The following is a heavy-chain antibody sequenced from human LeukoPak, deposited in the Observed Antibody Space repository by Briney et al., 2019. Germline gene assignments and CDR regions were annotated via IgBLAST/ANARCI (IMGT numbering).Heavy chain of an antibody. Sequence: AGTSLRLSCVVSGLTFSAAGMHWIRQTPGEGLEWVAFIWSDGSNKYYGDSVKGRFTISRDDSKNTVYLQMSSLRAEDTALYYCAKGRAMSNFDYWGQGTLVTVSS. CDR1: GLTFSAAG. D-gene: IGHD2-2*01. CDR3: AKGRAMSNFDY. V-gene: IGHV3-30*02. J-gene: IGHJ4*02. CDR2: IWSDGSNK.